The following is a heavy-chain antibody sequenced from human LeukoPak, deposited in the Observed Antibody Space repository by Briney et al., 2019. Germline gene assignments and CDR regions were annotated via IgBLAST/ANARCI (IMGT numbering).Heavy chain of an antibody. V-gene: IGHV3-7*01. CDR3: ARDRWDLGRSYDY. CDR1: GFTFTNYW. CDR2: IKQDGSEK. Sequence: GGSLRLSCAASGFTFTNYWMSWVRQAPGKGLEWVANIKQDGSEKYYVDSVKGRFTISRDNSKNTLYLQMNSLRAEDTAVYYCARDRWDLGRSYDYWGQGTLVTVSS. D-gene: IGHD1-26*01. J-gene: IGHJ4*02.